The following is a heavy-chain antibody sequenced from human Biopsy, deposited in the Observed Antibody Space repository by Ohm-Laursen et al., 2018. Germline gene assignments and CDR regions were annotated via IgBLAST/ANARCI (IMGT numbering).Heavy chain of an antibody. CDR1: GFTFSSYA. D-gene: IGHD2-15*01. J-gene: IGHJ4*02. V-gene: IGHV3-7*01. Sequence: SLRLSCAASGFTFSSYAMTWFRQAPGKGLEWVANIKQDGSEKNYVDSVKGRFTISRDNAKNSLLLQMNRLRVEDTAVYYCARAYSRGDYWGQGTLVTVSS. CDR3: ARAYSRGDY. CDR2: IKQDGSEK.